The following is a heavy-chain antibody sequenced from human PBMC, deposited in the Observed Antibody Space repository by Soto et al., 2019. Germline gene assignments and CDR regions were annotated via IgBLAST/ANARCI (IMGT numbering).Heavy chain of an antibody. D-gene: IGHD1-1*01. V-gene: IGHV2-5*01. CDR3: ARGLATLPVFAFDV. CDR2: IYRSGDE. Sequence: SGPTLVNPTQTLTLTCSFYGFSLSTSGVGVGWVRQSPGKALEWLALIYRSGDEHYRPSLRSRLTITKDTSKNQVVLIMTNMDPVDTATYYCARGLATLPVFAFDVWGQGSTVTVSS. J-gene: IGHJ3*01. CDR1: GFSLSTSGVG.